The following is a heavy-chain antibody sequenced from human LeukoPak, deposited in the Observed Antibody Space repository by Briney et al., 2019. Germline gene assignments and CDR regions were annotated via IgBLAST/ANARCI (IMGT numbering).Heavy chain of an antibody. D-gene: IGHD6-19*01. CDR3: VLSSGWYADAFDI. CDR2: ISYDGSNK. V-gene: IGHV3-30*04. J-gene: IGHJ3*02. Sequence: GGSLRLSCAASGFTFSSYAMHWVRQAPGKGLEWVAVISYDGSNKYYADSVKGRFTISRDNSKNTLYLQMNSLRAEDTAVYYCVLSSGWYADAFDIWGQGTMVTVSS. CDR1: GFTFSSYA.